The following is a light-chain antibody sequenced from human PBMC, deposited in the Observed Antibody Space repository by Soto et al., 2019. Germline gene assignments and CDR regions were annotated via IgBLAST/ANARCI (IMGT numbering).Light chain of an antibody. J-gene: IGLJ3*02. Sequence: QSVLTQPPSASGTPGQRITISCSGSSSNIGSNTVNWYQHLPGTAPKLLIYSDHQWPSGVPDRFSGSKSGTSASLAISGLQSEDEADYYCAAWDDSLNGVVFGGGTKLTVL. CDR3: AAWDDSLNGVV. CDR1: SSNIGSNT. V-gene: IGLV1-44*01. CDR2: SDH.